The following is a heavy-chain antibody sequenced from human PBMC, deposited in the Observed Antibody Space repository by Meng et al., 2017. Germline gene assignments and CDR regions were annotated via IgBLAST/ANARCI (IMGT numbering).Heavy chain of an antibody. Sequence: QVQLVQAGAELKKPGASVKASCKPSGYNFPDYYIHWVRRAPGQGLEWMGRINPKSGDTHYAQKFQARVTMTGDTSISTAYMELSGLRSDDTAMYYCARDEDISAAGKLFGDYWGQGTLVTVSS. J-gene: IGHJ4*02. CDR2: INPKSGDT. V-gene: IGHV1-2*06. CDR1: GYNFPDYY. CDR3: ARDEDISAAGKLFGDY. D-gene: IGHD6-25*01.